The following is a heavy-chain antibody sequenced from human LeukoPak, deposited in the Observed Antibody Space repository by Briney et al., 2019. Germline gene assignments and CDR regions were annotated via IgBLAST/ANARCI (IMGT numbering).Heavy chain of an antibody. V-gene: IGHV4-39*01. CDR1: GGSISSSSYY. D-gene: IGHD4-17*01. J-gene: IGHJ3*02. Sequence: ASETLSLTCTVSGGSISSSSYYWGWIRQPPGKGLEWIGSIYYSGSTYYNPSLKSRVTISVDTSKNQFSLKLSSVTAADTAVYYCASQRLTVTTWDAFDIWGQGTMVTVSS. CDR2: IYYSGST. CDR3: ASQRLTVTTWDAFDI.